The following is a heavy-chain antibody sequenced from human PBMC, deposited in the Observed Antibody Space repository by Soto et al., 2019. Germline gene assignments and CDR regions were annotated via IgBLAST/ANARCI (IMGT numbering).Heavy chain of an antibody. CDR1: GGSISSYF. Sequence: SETLSLTCTVSGGSISSYFWSWIRQPPGKGLEWIGYVYYTGSTNYNPSLKSRVTISVDTSKNQFSLKLSSVTAADTAFYYCARDLHCSGCSCNGTPGAFDMWGQGTMVTVSS. D-gene: IGHD2-15*01. V-gene: IGHV4-59*01. J-gene: IGHJ3*02. CDR3: ARDLHCSGCSCNGTPGAFDM. CDR2: VYYTGST.